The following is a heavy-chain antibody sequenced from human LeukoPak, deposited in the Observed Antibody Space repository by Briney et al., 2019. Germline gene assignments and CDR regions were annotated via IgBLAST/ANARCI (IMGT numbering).Heavy chain of an antibody. Sequence: TLSLTCTVSGGSISSGGYYWSWIRQHPGQGLEWIGYIYYSGSTYYNPSLKSRVTISVDTSKNQFSLKLSSVTAADTAVYYCARLGYCSSTSCYTNFDYWGQGTLVTVSS. J-gene: IGHJ4*02. CDR1: GGSISSGGYY. D-gene: IGHD2-2*02. CDR3: ARLGYCSSTSCYTNFDY. V-gene: IGHV4-31*03. CDR2: IYYSGST.